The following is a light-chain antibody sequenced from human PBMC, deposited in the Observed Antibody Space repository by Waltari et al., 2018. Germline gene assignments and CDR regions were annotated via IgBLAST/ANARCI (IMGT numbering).Light chain of an antibody. CDR1: TGAVTSGYY. J-gene: IGLJ2*01. CDR2: STN. V-gene: IGLV7-43*01. Sequence: QTVVTQEPSLTVSPGGTVTLTCASSTGAVTSGYYPNWFQQKPGQAPRTLIYSTNIKHSWTPARFSGSLLGDKAALTLSGVQPEDEAEYYCLLYYGGAVVFGGGTKLTVL. CDR3: LLYYGGAVV.